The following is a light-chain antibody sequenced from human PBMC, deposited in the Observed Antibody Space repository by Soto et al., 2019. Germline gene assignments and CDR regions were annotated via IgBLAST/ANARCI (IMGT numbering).Light chain of an antibody. V-gene: IGKV1-5*01. J-gene: IGKJ1*01. CDR1: QSISRW. CDR3: QQYNSYWT. CDR2: DAS. Sequence: DIQMTQSPSTLSASVGDRVTITCRASQSISRWLARYQQKPGKAPKLLIYDASSLESGVPSRFSGSGSGTEFTLTINSLQPDDFATYYCQQYNSYWTFGQGTKVDIK.